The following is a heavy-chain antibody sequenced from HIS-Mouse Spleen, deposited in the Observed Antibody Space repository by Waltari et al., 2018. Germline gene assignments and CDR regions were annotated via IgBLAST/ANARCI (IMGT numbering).Heavy chain of an antibody. V-gene: IGHV4-38-2*02. J-gene: IGHJ4*02. CDR3: ARVEYSSGWYDY. CDR2: INHSGST. Sequence: QVQLQESGPGLVKPSETLSLTCTVSGYSISSGYYWGWIRQPPGKGLEWIGSINHSGSTYYNPALKSRVTISVDTSKNQFSLKLSSVTAADTAVYYCARVEYSSGWYDYWGQGTLVTVSS. CDR1: GYSISSGYY. D-gene: IGHD6-19*01.